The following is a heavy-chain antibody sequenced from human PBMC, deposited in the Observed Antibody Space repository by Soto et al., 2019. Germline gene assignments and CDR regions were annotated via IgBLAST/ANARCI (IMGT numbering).Heavy chain of an antibody. CDR1: GFTFSTYA. D-gene: IGHD3-3*01. Sequence: GGSLRLSCAASGFTFSTYAMHWVRQAPGKGLEWVAVIWYDGSNKYYSDSVKGRFTMSRGNSKNTLYLQMNSLRAEDTAVYYCARVRVFGVVISQYYGMDVWGQGTTVTVSS. V-gene: IGHV3-33*01. CDR2: IWYDGSNK. CDR3: ARVRVFGVVISQYYGMDV. J-gene: IGHJ6*02.